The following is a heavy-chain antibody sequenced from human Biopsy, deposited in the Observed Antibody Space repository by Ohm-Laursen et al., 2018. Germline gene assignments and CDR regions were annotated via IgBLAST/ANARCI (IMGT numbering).Heavy chain of an antibody. J-gene: IGHJ4*02. CDR2: IRSIGSGGTT. D-gene: IGHD5-18*01. CDR1: GFNFGDLG. Sequence: SLRLSCAASGFNFGDLGMGWFRQVPGKGLECVSLIRSIGSGGTTEYAESVKGRFTVSRDDSKSLTYLQMSSLKIEDTGIYYCTKWSGGYSYSSLWGRGTLGTVSS. V-gene: IGHV3-49*03. CDR3: TKWSGGYSYSSL.